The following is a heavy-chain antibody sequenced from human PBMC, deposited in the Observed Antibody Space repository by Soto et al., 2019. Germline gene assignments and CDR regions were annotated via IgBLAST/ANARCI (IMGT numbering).Heavy chain of an antibody. CDR2: VYYRVRS. CDR1: GGSVINSNYY. J-gene: IGHJ4*02. V-gene: IGHV4-39*01. D-gene: IGHD2-8*01. CDR3: VSQRTSVLTQAYFDY. Sequence: PSATLSLTCTVSGGSVINSNYYWVWILQSPGKGLEWIGSVYYRVRSYSKSSVKSRVTISVDTSKNQFSLNLNSVTASDTAVYFCVSQRTSVLTQAYFDYWGPGALVTVSS.